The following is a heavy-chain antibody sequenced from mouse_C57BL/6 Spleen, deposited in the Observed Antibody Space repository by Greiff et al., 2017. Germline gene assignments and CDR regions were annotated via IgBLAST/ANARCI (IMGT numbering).Heavy chain of an antibody. V-gene: IGHV5-17*01. CDR1: GFTFSDYG. Sequence: EVHLVESGGGLVKPGGSLKLSCAASGFTFSDYGMHWARQAPEKGLEWVAYISSGSSTIYYADTVKGRFTISRDNAKNTLFLQMTSLRSEDTAMYYCANYGNYDYAMDYWGQGTSVTVSS. CDR3: ANYGNYDYAMDY. D-gene: IGHD2-1*01. CDR2: ISSGSSTI. J-gene: IGHJ4*01.